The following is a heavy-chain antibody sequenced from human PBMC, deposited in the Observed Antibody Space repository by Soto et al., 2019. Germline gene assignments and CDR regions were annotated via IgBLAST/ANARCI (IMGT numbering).Heavy chain of an antibody. J-gene: IGHJ4*02. D-gene: IGHD2-21*02. CDR2: ISAYNGNT. Sequence: QVQLVQSGAEVKKPGASVKVSCKASGYTFTSNGISWVRQAPGQGLEWMGWISAYNGNTNYAQKLQGRVTMTTDTSTITAYMELRSLRSDDTAVYYCARHTLSSIVVVTATYFDYWGQGTLVTVSS. CDR1: GYTFTSNG. CDR3: ARHTLSSIVVVTATYFDY. V-gene: IGHV1-18*01.